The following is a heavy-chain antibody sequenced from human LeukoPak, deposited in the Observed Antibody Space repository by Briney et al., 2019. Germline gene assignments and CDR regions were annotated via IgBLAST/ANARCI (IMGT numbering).Heavy chain of an antibody. Sequence: SETLSLTCTVSGGSISSYYWSWIRRPAGKGLEWIGRIYTSGSTNYNPSLKSRVTMSVDTSKNQFSLKLSSVTAADTAVYYCARDRNPAETYYDFWSGYYAYFDYWGQGTLVTVSS. D-gene: IGHD3-3*01. J-gene: IGHJ4*02. CDR1: GGSISSYY. CDR2: IYTSGST. V-gene: IGHV4-4*07. CDR3: ARDRNPAETYYDFWSGYYAYFDY.